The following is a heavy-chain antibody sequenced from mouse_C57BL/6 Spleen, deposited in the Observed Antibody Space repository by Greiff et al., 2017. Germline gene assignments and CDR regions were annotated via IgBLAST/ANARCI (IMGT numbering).Heavy chain of an antibody. CDR1: GYTFTSYW. D-gene: IGHD1-1*01. J-gene: IGHJ2*01. CDR2: INPSSGYT. Sequence: VQLQQSGAELAKPGASVKLSCKASGYTFTSYWLHWVSLRPRQGLEWIGYINPSSGYTKYNQTFKDKATLTADKSSSTAYMQLSSLTYEDSAVYYCASRTTDVAFDYWGQGTTLTVSS. V-gene: IGHV1-7*01. CDR3: ASRTTDVAFDY.